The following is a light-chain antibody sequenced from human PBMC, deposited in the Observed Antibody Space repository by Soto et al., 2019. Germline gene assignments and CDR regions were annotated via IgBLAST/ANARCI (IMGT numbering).Light chain of an antibody. V-gene: IGLV2-18*02. Sequence: QSALTQPPSVSGSPGQSVTISCTGTSSDVGSYNRVSWYQQPPGTAPKLMIYEVSNRPSGVPDRFSGSKSGNTASPAISGLQAEDEADYYCSSYTSNNNYVFGTGTKVTVL. CDR2: EVS. CDR1: SSDVGSYNR. CDR3: SSYTSNNNYV. J-gene: IGLJ1*01.